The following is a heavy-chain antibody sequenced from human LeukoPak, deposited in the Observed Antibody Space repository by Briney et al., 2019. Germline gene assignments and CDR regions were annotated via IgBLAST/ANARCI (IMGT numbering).Heavy chain of an antibody. D-gene: IGHD6-19*01. V-gene: IGHV4-34*01. Sequence: SETLSLTCAVHGGPFSNYYWSWVRQTPEKGLEWIGEINYGGSTNYKPSLRSRLTLSVDMSKKHFSLRLTSVTAADTAVYYCARETEKQWQYWSQGAMVTVSS. CDR3: ARETEKQWQY. CDR2: INYGGST. CDR1: GGPFSNYY. J-gene: IGHJ3*01.